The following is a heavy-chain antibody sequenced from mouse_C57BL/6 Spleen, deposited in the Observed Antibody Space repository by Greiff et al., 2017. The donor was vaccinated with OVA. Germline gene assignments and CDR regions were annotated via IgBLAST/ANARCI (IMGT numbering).Heavy chain of an antibody. CDR1: GYTFTSYW. D-gene: IGHD4-1*01. Sequence: VQLQQPGAELVRPGSSVKLSCKASGYTFTSYWMHWVKQRPIQGLEWIGNIDPSDSETHYNQKFKDKATLTVDKSSSTAYMQLSSLTSEDSAVYYCARGGLTESFAYWGQGTLVTVSA. CDR3: ARGGLTESFAY. V-gene: IGHV1-52*01. J-gene: IGHJ3*01. CDR2: IDPSDSET.